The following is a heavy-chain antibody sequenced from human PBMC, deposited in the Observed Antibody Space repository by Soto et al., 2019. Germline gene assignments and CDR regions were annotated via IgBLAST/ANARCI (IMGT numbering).Heavy chain of an antibody. D-gene: IGHD3-22*01. CDR1: GYSFTSYW. Sequence: VESLKISCRGSGYSFTSYWINWVRQMPVKGLEWMGGSDPSDSYTNYSPSFQVHVIISVDKSISTAYLQWSSLKASDTAIYYCARRRYSSGSPFDYWGQGTLVTVSS. V-gene: IGHV5-10-1*01. CDR3: ARRRYSSGSPFDY. J-gene: IGHJ4*02. CDR2: SDPSDSYT.